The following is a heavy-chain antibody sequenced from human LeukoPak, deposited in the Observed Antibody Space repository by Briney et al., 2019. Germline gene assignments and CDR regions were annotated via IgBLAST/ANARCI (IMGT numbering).Heavy chain of an antibody. V-gene: IGHV2-5*02. CDR3: AHITLRLSEWPPRRTFDF. Sequence: SGPTLVKPTQTLTLTCTFSGFSLHPNGVGVGWIRQPPGKALESLALIYWDDDERLSPSLRSRLSITKDPSRNQVVLTMTNMDPVDTATYFCAHITLRLSEWPPRRTFDFWGQGILVTVSS. CDR1: GFSLHPNGVG. CDR2: IYWDDDE. J-gene: IGHJ4*02. D-gene: IGHD3-3*01.